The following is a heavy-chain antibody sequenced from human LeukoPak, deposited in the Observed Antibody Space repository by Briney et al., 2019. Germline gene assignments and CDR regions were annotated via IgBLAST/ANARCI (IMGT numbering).Heavy chain of an antibody. CDR1: GYTFTSYD. D-gene: IGHD5-12*01. CDR2: MNPNSGNT. CDR3: ARGLSGYDYYYYYYMDV. Sequence: GASVKVSCKASGYTFTSYDINSVRQATGQELEWMGWMNPNSGNTGYAQKFQGRVTMTRNTSISTAYMELSSLRSEDTAVYYCARGLSGYDYYYYYYMDVWGKGTTVSVSS. V-gene: IGHV1-8*01. J-gene: IGHJ6*03.